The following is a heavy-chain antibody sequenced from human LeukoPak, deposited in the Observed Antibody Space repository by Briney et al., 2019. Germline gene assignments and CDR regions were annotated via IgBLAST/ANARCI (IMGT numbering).Heavy chain of an antibody. D-gene: IGHD3-10*01. V-gene: IGHV3-11*06. CDR2: ISSSSSYT. Sequence: GGSLRLSCAASGFTFSDYYMSWVRQAPGKGLEWVSYISSSSSYTNYADSVKGRFTISRDNAKNSLYLQMNSLRAHDTAVYYCARSPRGSGSYYNRLRSNAFDIWGQGTMVTVSS. CDR1: GFTFSDYY. CDR3: ARSPRGSGSYYNRLRSNAFDI. J-gene: IGHJ3*02.